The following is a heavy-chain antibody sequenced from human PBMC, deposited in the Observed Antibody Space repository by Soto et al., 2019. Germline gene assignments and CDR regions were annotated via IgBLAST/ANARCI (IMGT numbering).Heavy chain of an antibody. CDR1: GGTFSSYA. Sequence: QVQLVQSGAEVKQPGASVKVSCKASGGTFSSYAISWVRQAPGQGLEWMGGIIPIFGTANYAQKFQGRVTITADESTSTAYMELSSVRSEDTAVYYCARDLTYYYGSGSSGGMDVWGQGTTVTVSS. V-gene: IGHV1-69*01. J-gene: IGHJ6*02. CDR2: IIPIFGTA. D-gene: IGHD3-10*01. CDR3: ARDLTYYYGSGSSGGMDV.